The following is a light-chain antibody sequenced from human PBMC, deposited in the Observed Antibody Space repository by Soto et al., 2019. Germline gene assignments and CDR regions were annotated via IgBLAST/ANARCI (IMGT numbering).Light chain of an antibody. CDR3: QKYRSWPRT. CDR1: QNVLSD. Sequence: EIRLTQSPATLSVSPGETATLSCRASQNVLSDLAWYQQKPGQAPRLLVYGATTRATDAPAKFRGRGSGTEFSLTISSLQSEDSATYDCQKYRSWPRTFGQGSKVEI. CDR2: GAT. J-gene: IGKJ1*01. V-gene: IGKV3-15*01.